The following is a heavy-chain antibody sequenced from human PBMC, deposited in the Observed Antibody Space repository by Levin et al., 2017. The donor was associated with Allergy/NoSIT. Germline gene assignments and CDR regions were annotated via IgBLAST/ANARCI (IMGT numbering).Heavy chain of an antibody. CDR1: GGSITGGSDY. CDR2: IYHYIGTT. Sequence: NSSETLSLTCTVSGGSITGGSDYWGWIRQPPGTGLEWVGSIYHYIGTTHYNPSLKSRVTISVDTSKNQFSLKLSSVTAADTAVYHCARLTTVITSYWYFDLWGRGTLVTVSS. V-gene: IGHV4-39*01. J-gene: IGHJ2*01. D-gene: IGHD4-23*01. CDR3: ARLTTVITSYWYFDL.